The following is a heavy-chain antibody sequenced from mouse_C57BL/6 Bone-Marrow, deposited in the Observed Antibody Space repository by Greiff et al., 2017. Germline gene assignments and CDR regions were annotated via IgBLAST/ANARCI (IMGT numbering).Heavy chain of an antibody. Sequence: EVQVVESGGGLVQPGGSLKLSCAASGFTFSDYYMYWVRQTPEKRLVWVAYLSNGGGSTYYPDTVQGRFTISRDKAKNTLYLQMSRLKSEDTAMYYCARHDDGNTWFAYGGQGTLVTVSA. CDR3: ARHDDGNTWFAY. CDR1: GFTFSDYY. CDR2: LSNGGGST. J-gene: IGHJ3*01. D-gene: IGHD2-1*01. V-gene: IGHV5-12*01.